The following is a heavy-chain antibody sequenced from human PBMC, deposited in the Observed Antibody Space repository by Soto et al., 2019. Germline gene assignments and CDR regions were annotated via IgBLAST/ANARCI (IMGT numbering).Heavy chain of an antibody. CDR2: IYYSGST. D-gene: IGHD3-3*02. CDR3: QSNVKDGVLVTPSSYYYGMEV. CDR1: GGWTSPSGHL. J-gene: IGHJ6*02. V-gene: IGHV4-39*01. Sequence: PQTLSVTCTGSGGWTSPSGHLWGWIRQAPGKGLEWIGSIYYSGSTYYNPSLKSRVTISVDTSKNQFSLKLSSVTAADTDVHYCQSNVKDGVLVTPSSYYYGMEVWGQGTTV.